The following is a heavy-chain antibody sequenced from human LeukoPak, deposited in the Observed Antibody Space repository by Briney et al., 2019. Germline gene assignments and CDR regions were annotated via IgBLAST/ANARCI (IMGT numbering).Heavy chain of an antibody. V-gene: IGHV4-4*02. CDR1: GGSISSSNW. D-gene: IGHD2-8*02. Sequence: LSETLSLTCAVSGGSISSSNWWSWVRQPPGKGLEWIGEIYHSGSTNYNPSLKSRVTISVDTSKNQFSLKLSSVTAADTAVYYCARLSGGRPSAYWYFDLRGRGTLVTVSS. J-gene: IGHJ2*01. CDR2: IYHSGST. CDR3: ARLSGGRPSAYWYFDL.